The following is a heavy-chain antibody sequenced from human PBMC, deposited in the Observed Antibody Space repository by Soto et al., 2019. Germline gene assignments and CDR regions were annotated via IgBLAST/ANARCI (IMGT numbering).Heavy chain of an antibody. CDR2: IGRSGETI. V-gene: IGHV3-48*03. J-gene: IGHJ4*02. CDR1: GFTFSSFE. Sequence: PGGSLRLSCVGSGFTFSSFEINWVRQTPGKGLEWLSYIGRSGETIYYADSVKGRFTISRDNAKSSLFLQMNDLRDEDTGIYYCARDSRGGAARRPTFYYWGRGTLVTVSS. D-gene: IGHD6-6*01. CDR3: ARDSRGGAARRPTFYY.